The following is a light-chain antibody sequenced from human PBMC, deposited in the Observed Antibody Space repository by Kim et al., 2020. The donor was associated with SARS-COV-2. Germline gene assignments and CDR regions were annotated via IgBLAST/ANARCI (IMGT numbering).Light chain of an antibody. Sequence: GQSVTISCIGTSSDVGSYNRVSWYQQAPGTAPKFIMYEVSNRPSGVPDRFSGPKSGNTASLTISGLQAEDEADYYCCSYAGNFSSVFGGGTQLTVL. CDR2: EVS. J-gene: IGLJ3*02. CDR3: CSYAGNFSSV. V-gene: IGLV2-18*02. CDR1: SSDVGSYNR.